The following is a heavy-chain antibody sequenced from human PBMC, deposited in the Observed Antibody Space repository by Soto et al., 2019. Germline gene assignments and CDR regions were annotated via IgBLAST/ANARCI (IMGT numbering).Heavy chain of an antibody. CDR1: GFTFSSYA. D-gene: IGHD6-6*01. CDR2: ISIRGGGE. CDR3: ARGTIVARQHLDY. Sequence: QVPLVESGGGVVQPGKSLRLSCAASGFTFSSYAMHWARQAPGKGLEWVTVISIRGGGEYYAESVRGRFTISRDDSKNTLYLQMDSLRVEDTAVYYCARGTIVARQHLDYWGQGTLVTVSS. J-gene: IGHJ4*02. V-gene: IGHV3-30*03.